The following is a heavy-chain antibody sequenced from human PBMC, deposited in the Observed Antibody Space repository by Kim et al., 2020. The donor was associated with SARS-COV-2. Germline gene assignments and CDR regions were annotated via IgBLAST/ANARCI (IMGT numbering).Heavy chain of an antibody. J-gene: IGHJ1*01. V-gene: IGHV3-23*01. CDR2: ISGSGSST. Sequence: GGSLRLSCAASGFSFSSYAMSWVRQAPGKGLEWVSVISGSGSSTYYADSVKGRFTISRDNSKNTLYLQMNSLRAEDTAVYYCAKGPPSSSAQYFQPWGQGTPVTVSS. CDR1: GFSFSSYA. CDR3: AKGPPSSSAQYFQP. D-gene: IGHD6-13*01.